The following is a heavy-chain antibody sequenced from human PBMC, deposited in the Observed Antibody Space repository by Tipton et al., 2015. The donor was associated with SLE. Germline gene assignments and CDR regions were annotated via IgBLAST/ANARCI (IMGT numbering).Heavy chain of an antibody. D-gene: IGHD3-10*01. Sequence: SLRLSCAASGFTFSCYSMNWVRQAPGKGLEWVSFISSTSVYTYYADSVKGRFPISRDNAKNSLYLQMNSLRAEDTAVYFCARDLMGSYGSRDYPGGFNSWGQGTRVTVSS. J-gene: IGHJ5*02. V-gene: IGHV3-21*04. CDR1: GFTFSCYS. CDR2: ISSTSVYT. CDR3: ARDLMGSYGSRDYPGGFNS.